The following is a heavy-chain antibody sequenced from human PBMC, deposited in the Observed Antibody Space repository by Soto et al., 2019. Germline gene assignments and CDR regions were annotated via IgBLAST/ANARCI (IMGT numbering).Heavy chain of an antibody. J-gene: IGHJ4*02. D-gene: IGHD6-19*01. CDR1: GFSLSGYW. CDR3: ARSSGWLHDY. V-gene: IGHV3-7*01. CDR2: IKQDGSER. Sequence: WGSLRLSCAASGFSLSGYWMNWFRQAPGRGLEWVAIIKQDGSERYYVDSVKGRFTISRDNAKNSLYLQMSSLRVEDTALYYCARSSGWLHDYWGQGTLVTVSS.